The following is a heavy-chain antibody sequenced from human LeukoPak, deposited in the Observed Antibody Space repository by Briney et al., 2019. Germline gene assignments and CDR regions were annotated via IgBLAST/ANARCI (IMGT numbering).Heavy chain of an antibody. CDR3: ARDSEPGGWFGKVDC. Sequence: GGSLRLSCAASGFSVSNNYINWVRQAPGKGLEWVSVIYSGGSTYYADSVKGRFTISRDNSKNTVYLQMNSLRAEDTAVYYCARDSEPGGWFGKVDCWGHGTLVIVSS. D-gene: IGHD3-10*01. V-gene: IGHV3-66*01. CDR2: IYSGGST. J-gene: IGHJ4*01. CDR1: GFSVSNNY.